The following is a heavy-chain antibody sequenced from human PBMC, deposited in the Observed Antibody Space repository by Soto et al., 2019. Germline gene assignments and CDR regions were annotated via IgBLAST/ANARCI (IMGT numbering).Heavy chain of an antibody. Sequence: SLRVSCVGSGFTFRDHAMRWVRHAPGRGLEWVSAISANGASIQHADSVKGRFSVSRDNAKNTVYLQMDNLRTEDSAVYYCAKDRYYDTPGWFDPWGQGSRVTVSS. CDR3: AKDRYYDTPGWFDP. V-gene: IGHV3-23*01. J-gene: IGHJ5*02. CDR1: GFTFRDHA. CDR2: ISANGASI. D-gene: IGHD3-22*01.